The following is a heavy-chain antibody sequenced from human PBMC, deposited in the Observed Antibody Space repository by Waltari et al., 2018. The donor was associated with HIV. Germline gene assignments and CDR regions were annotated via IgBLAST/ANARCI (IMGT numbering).Heavy chain of an antibody. CDR3: ARAHKYASGLPDS. CDR1: GCSLFYYY. CDR2: IYYSGST. V-gene: IGHV4-59*01. D-gene: IGHD3-10*01. J-gene: IGHJ4*02. Sequence: QVQLQESGSGLVKPSETLSLTCTVSGCSLFYYYWSWIRQPPGKGLEWIGYIYYSGSTAYNPSTMSRVSISVDTSTNQFSLQLGCVTAADTAVYYCARAHKYASGLPDSWGQGTLVTVSS.